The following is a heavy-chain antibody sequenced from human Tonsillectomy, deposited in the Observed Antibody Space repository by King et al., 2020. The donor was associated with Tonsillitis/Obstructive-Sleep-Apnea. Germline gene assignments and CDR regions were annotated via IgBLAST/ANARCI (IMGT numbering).Heavy chain of an antibody. Sequence: ITLKESGPTLVKPTQTLTLTCTFSGFSLSTSGVGVGWIRQPPGKALEWLALIYWDDDKGNSPSLKSRLTITKDTSKNQVVLTMTNMDPVDTATYYCAHKGQGITFGVVWDYWGQGTLVTVSS. CDR2: IYWDDDK. J-gene: IGHJ4*02. CDR3: AHKGQGITFGVVWDY. CDR1: GFSLSTSGVG. D-gene: IGHD3-16*01. V-gene: IGHV2-5*02.